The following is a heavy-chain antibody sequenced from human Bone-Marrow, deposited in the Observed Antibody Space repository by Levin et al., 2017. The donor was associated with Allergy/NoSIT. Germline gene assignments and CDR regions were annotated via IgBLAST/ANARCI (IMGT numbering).Heavy chain of an antibody. D-gene: IGHD3-22*01. Sequence: SGPTLVKPTQTLTLTCTFSGFSLSSSGLAVGWIRQPPGQALEWLALIYWDDDKRYKPSLETRVTISKDTSKNQVVLSMIDMDPVDTATYYCAHRRPNYYDDTGYYEYYVESWGQGILVTVSP. CDR3: AHRRPNYYDDTGYYEYYVES. V-gene: IGHV2-5*02. CDR2: IYWDDDK. J-gene: IGHJ4*02. CDR1: GFSLSSSGLA.